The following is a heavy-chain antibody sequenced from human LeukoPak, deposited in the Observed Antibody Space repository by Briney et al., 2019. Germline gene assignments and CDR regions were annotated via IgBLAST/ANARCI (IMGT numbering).Heavy chain of an antibody. V-gene: IGHV3-48*01. D-gene: IGHD3-3*01. CDR3: AREKLRFLEWPLNAFDI. Sequence: GGSLRLSCAASGFTFSSYSMNWVRQAPGKGLEWVSYISSSSSTIYYADSVKGRFTISRDNAKHSLYLQMNSLRAEDTAVYYCAREKLRFLEWPLNAFDIWGQGTMVTVSS. CDR2: ISSSSSTI. J-gene: IGHJ3*02. CDR1: GFTFSSYS.